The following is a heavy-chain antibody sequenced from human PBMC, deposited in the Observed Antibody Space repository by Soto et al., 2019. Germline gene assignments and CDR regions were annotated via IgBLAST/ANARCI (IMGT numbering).Heavy chain of an antibody. J-gene: IGHJ4*02. CDR1: GYTFTSYG. CDR3: ARDAPTIAAQDDY. V-gene: IGHV1-18*01. CDR2: MSAYNGNT. D-gene: IGHD6-13*01. Sequence: QVQLVPSGAEVKKPGASVKVSCKASGYTFTSYGISWVRQAPGQGLEWMGWMSAYNGNTNYAQKLQGRVTMTRDTSTTTTYMDLRSLRSDNTAVYYCARDAPTIAAQDDYWGQGTLVTVSS.